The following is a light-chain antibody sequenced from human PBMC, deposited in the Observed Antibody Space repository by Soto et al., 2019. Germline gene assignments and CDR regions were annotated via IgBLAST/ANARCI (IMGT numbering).Light chain of an antibody. V-gene: IGKV1-5*01. CDR2: DAY. Sequence: VQMTQSPSTLSASVGGRGTITSRPSKNISSRLAWCQQKPGKAPNLLIYDAYSLESGVPQRFSGSGSGTESTRTISSLQTADFSTYYYNKYPRYWTFGQGTKVDIK. CDR1: KNISSR. J-gene: IGKJ1*01. CDR3: NKYPRYWT.